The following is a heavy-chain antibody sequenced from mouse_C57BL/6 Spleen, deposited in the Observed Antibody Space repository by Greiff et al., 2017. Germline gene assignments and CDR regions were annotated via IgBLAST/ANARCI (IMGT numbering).Heavy chain of an antibody. CDR3: ARSGNSVGDY. CDR1: GYAFTNYL. J-gene: IGHJ2*01. Sequence: QVQLQQSGAELVRPGTSVKVSCKASGYAFTNYLIEWVKQRPGQGLEWIGVINPGSGGTNYNEKFKGKATLTADKSSSTAYMQLSSLTSEDSAVYFCARSGNSVGDYWGQGTTLTVSS. V-gene: IGHV1-54*01. CDR2: INPGSGGT. D-gene: IGHD2-1*01.